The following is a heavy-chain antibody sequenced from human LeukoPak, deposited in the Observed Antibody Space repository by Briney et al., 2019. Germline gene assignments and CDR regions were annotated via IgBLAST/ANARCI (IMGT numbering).Heavy chain of an antibody. Sequence: GGSLRLSCAASGFTFSSYAMSWVRQAPGKGLEWVSAISGSGGSTYYADSVKGRFTISRDNSKNTLYLQMNSLRAEDTAVYYCARDRAPSLGTYYFDYWGQGTLVTVSS. V-gene: IGHV3-23*01. CDR2: ISGSGGST. CDR1: GFTFSSYA. D-gene: IGHD3-10*01. J-gene: IGHJ4*02. CDR3: ARDRAPSLGTYYFDY.